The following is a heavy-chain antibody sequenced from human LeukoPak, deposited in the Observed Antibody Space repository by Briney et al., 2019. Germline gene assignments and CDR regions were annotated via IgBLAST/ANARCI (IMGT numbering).Heavy chain of an antibody. CDR3: TRDRGPMNDFDS. CDR1: GFTFTNYA. CDR2: ISNHGNDG. D-gene: IGHD3-22*01. V-gene: IGHV3-30*01. Sequence: GGSLSLSCAASGFTFTNYAMHWVRQTPGKGLEWVAVISNHGNDGFYADSVKGRFTISRDNSKNTLYLQMDSLRPEDTAVYYCTRDRGPMNDFDSWGQGTLVTVSS. J-gene: IGHJ4*02.